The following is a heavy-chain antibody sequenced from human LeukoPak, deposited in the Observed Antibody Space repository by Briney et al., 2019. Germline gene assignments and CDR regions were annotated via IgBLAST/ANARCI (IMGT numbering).Heavy chain of an antibody. J-gene: IGHJ6*03. CDR1: GYTFTSYD. CDR2: MNPNSGNT. V-gene: IGHV1-8*03. Sequence: ALVKVSCKASGYTFTSYDINWVRQATGQGLEWLGWMNPNSGNTGYAQKFQGRVTITRNTSISTAYMELSSLRSEDTAVYYCARAGLIYYMDVWGKGTTVTVSS. CDR3: ARAGLIYYMDV. D-gene: IGHD2-8*01.